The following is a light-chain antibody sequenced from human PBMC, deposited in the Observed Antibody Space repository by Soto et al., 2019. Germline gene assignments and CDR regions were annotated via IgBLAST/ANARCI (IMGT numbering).Light chain of an antibody. CDR1: QGISSY. CDR2: AAS. CDR3: QQLNSYPP. J-gene: IGKJ5*01. V-gene: IGKV1-9*01. Sequence: DIQLTQSPSFLSASVGDRVTITCRASQGISSYLAWYQQKPWKAPKLLIYAASTLQSGVPSRFSGSGSWTEFTLTISSLQPEDFATYYCQQLNSYPPFGQGTRLESK.